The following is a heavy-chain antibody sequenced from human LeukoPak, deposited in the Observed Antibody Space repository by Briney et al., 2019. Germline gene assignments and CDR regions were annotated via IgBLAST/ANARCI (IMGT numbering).Heavy chain of an antibody. CDR3: AREKRQQLVLGRWFDP. CDR1: GFTFSSYE. Sequence: GGSLRLSCAASGFTFSSYEMNWVHQAPGKGLEWVSYISSSGSTIYYADSVKGRFTISRDNAKNSLYLQMNSLRAEDTADYYCAREKRQQLVLGRWFDPWGQGTLVTVSS. J-gene: IGHJ5*02. D-gene: IGHD6-13*01. V-gene: IGHV3-48*03. CDR2: ISSSGSTI.